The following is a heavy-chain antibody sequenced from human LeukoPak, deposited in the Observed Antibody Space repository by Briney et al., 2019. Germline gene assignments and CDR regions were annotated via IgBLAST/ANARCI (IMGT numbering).Heavy chain of an antibody. CDR3: ARIGHGLYQTFDS. D-gene: IGHD2-2*01. CDR1: GFTFSSYS. V-gene: IGHV3-48*04. J-gene: IGHJ5*01. Sequence: GGSLRLSCAASGFTFSSYSMNWVRQAPGKGLDWVSYISGSGSAIYYADSVKGRFTISRDNAKNSVFLQMNSLRAEDTALYYCARIGHGLYQTFDSWGHGTLITVSS. CDR2: ISGSGSAI.